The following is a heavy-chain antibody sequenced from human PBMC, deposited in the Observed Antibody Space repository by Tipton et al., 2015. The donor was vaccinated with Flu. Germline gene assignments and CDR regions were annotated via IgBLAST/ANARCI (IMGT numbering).Heavy chain of an antibody. D-gene: IGHD4/OR15-4a*01. CDR2: INPNSGGT. CDR1: GYTYTGYY. V-gene: IGHV1-2*02. J-gene: IGHJ6*02. Sequence: QVQLVQSGAEVKKPGASVKVSCKASGYTYTGYYMHWVRQAPGQGLEWMGWINPNSGGTNYAQKFQGRVTMTRDTSISTAYMELSRLRSDDTAVYYCARVRVRPDPYYYGMDVWGQGTTVTVSS. CDR3: ARVRVRPDPYYYGMDV.